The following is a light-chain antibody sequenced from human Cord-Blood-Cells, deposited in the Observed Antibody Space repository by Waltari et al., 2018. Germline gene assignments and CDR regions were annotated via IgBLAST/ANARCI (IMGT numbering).Light chain of an antibody. Sequence: EIVMTQSPATLSVSPGERATLSCRASQSVSSNLAWYQQKPGQAPRLLSYGAYTRATGIPARFSGSGSGTEFTLTISSLQSEDFAVYYCQQYNNWPITFGQGTRLEIK. CDR3: QQYNNWPIT. V-gene: IGKV3-15*01. CDR1: QSVSSN. J-gene: IGKJ5*01. CDR2: GAY.